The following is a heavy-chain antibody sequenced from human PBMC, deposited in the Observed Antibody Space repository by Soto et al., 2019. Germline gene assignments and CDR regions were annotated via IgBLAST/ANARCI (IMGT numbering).Heavy chain of an antibody. D-gene: IGHD3-3*01. CDR1: GYTFTSYY. CDR2: INPSGGST. CDR3: ARGDCITILEWLLEGWFDP. J-gene: IGHJ5*02. V-gene: IGHV1-46*01. Sequence: QVQLVQSGAEVKKPGASVKVSCKASGYTFTSYYMHWVRQAPGQGLEWMGIINPSGGSTSYAQKFQGRVTMTRDTATSTVYMELSSVRSEDTAVYYCARGDCITILEWLLEGWFDPWGQGTLVTVSS.